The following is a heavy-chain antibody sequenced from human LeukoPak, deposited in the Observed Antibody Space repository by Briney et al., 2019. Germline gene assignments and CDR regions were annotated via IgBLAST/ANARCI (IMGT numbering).Heavy chain of an antibody. Sequence: GGSLTLSCAASGFTFSGYWMHWVRQAPGKGLVWVSRINSDGSSTIYADSVKGRFTISRENAKKALYLQMNSLRAEDTAVYYCARGHYYDMDVWGQGSTVTVPS. V-gene: IGHV3-74*01. CDR2: INSDGSST. J-gene: IGHJ6*02. CDR1: GFTFSGYW. CDR3: ARGHYYDMDV.